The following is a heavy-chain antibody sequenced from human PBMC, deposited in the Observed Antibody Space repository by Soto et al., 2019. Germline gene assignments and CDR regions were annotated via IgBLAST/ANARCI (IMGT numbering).Heavy chain of an antibody. CDR3: ARGGKSCTDGVCYFYGMDV. CDR2: ISAYNGNT. Sequence: QVQLVQSGAEVKKPGASVKVSCKASGYTFTSYGISWVRQAPGQGLEWMGWISAYNGNTNYAQKFQGRVTMTTDTYTSTAYMELRSLRSDDTAMYYCARGGKSCTDGVCYFYGMDVWGQGTTVTVSS. D-gene: IGHD2-8*01. V-gene: IGHV1-18*01. J-gene: IGHJ6*02. CDR1: GYTFTSYG.